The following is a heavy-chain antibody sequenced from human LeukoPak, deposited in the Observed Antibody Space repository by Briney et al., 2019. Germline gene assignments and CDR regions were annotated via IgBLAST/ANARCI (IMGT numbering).Heavy chain of an antibody. Sequence: GGSLRLSCAASGFTFSSYWMSWVRQAPGKGLEWVANIKQDGSEKYYVDSVKGRFTISRDNAKNSLYLQLNSLRAEDTAVYYCARDAPNDYGGNYYYYYMDVWGKGTTVTVSS. V-gene: IGHV3-7*01. D-gene: IGHD4-23*01. CDR2: IKQDGSEK. CDR1: GFTFSSYW. CDR3: ARDAPNDYGGNYYYYYMDV. J-gene: IGHJ6*03.